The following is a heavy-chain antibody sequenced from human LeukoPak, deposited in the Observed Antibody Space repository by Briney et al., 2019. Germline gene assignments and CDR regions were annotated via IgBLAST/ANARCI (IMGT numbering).Heavy chain of an antibody. CDR1: GYTFTRYY. Sequence: ASVKVSCKASGYTFTRYYMHWVRQAPGQGLEWMGIINPSGGSTSYSQKLQGRVTMTRDTSTSTVYMELSSLRSEDTDVYYCASGGNYYDSSGYPRRFDPWGQGTLVTVSS. J-gene: IGHJ5*02. CDR2: INPSGGST. D-gene: IGHD3-22*01. V-gene: IGHV1-46*01. CDR3: ASGGNYYDSSGYPRRFDP.